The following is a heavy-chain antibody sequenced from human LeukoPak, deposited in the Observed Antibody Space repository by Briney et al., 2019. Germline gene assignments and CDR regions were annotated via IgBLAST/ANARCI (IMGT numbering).Heavy chain of an antibody. V-gene: IGHV5-51*01. CDR3: ARRGESSGPTPDFDY. CDR1: GYSFTSYW. Sequence: GESLKISCKGSGYSFTSYWIGWVRQMSGKGLEWMGIIYPGDSDTRYSPSFQGQVTISADKSISTAYLQWSSLKASDTAMYYCARRGESSGPTPDFDYWGQGTLVTVSS. D-gene: IGHD6-19*01. CDR2: IYPGDSDT. J-gene: IGHJ4*02.